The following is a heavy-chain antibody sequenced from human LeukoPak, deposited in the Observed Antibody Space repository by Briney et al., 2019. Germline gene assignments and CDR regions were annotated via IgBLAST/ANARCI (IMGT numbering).Heavy chain of an antibody. CDR3: ARNDLGLDY. Sequence: GASVKVSCKASGYTFTSYGISWVRQAPGQGLEWMGWMNPNSGNTGYTQKFQGRVTMTRNTSISTAYLEVSSLRSEDTAVYYCARNDLGLDYWGQGSLVTVSS. D-gene: IGHD3-3*01. CDR1: GYTFTSYG. V-gene: IGHV1-8*02. CDR2: MNPNSGNT. J-gene: IGHJ4*02.